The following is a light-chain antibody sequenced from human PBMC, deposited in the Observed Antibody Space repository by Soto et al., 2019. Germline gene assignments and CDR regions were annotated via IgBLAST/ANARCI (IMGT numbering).Light chain of an antibody. CDR3: CSYAGSTTYVM. J-gene: IGLJ3*02. V-gene: IGLV2-23*02. Sequence: QSALTQPASVSGSPGQSITISCIGTSSDVGNYNLVSWYQLHPGEAPKLIIYEVSKRPSGVSNRFSGSKSDNAASLTISGLQAEDEAVYYCCSYAGSTTYVMFGGRTQLTVL. CDR1: SSDVGNYNL. CDR2: EVS.